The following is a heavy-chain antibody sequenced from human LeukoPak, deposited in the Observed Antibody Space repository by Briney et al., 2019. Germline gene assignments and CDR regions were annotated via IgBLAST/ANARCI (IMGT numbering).Heavy chain of an antibody. CDR3: ARVDRYGPTFDY. D-gene: IGHD3-16*01. CDR2: ISSSGRMI. V-gene: IGHV3-48*03. CDR1: GFTFSSYE. J-gene: IGHJ4*02. Sequence: GGSLRLSCAASGFTFSSYEMNWVRQAPGEGLEWVSYISSSGRMIHYADSVKGRFTISRDNAKNTLYLQMNSLRADDTAVYCCARVDRYGPTFDYWGQGTLVTVSS.